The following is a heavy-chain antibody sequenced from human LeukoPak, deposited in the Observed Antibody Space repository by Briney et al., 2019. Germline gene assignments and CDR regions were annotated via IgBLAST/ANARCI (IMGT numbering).Heavy chain of an antibody. D-gene: IGHD6-13*01. Sequence: GGSLRLSCAVSGGTTDDYGMSWVRQAPGKGLEWVSGINWDGTNTYYADSVKGRFTISRDSAERSLYLQMNSLRDDDTAFYYCVKDLGSNWYSFDYWGQGTLVTVSS. CDR1: GGTTDDYG. J-gene: IGHJ4*02. V-gene: IGHV3-20*04. CDR3: VKDLGSNWYSFDY. CDR2: INWDGTNT.